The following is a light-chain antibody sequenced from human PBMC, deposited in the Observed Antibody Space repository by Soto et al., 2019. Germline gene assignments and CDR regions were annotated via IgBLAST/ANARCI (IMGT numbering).Light chain of an antibody. Sequence: QSALTQPPSASGSPGQSVTISCTGTSSDVGGYNFVSWYQHHPGKAPKLMIYEVSKRPSGVPDRFSGSKSGNTASLTVSGLQAEDEADYYCCSYSGNYIVLLGGGTKLTVL. CDR2: EVS. CDR1: SSDVGGYNF. J-gene: IGLJ2*01. CDR3: CSYSGNYIVL. V-gene: IGLV2-8*01.